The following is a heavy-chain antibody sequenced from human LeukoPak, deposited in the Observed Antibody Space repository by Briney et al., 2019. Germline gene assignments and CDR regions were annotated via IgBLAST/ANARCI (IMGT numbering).Heavy chain of an antibody. V-gene: IGHV4-39*01. CDR2: IYYSGST. J-gene: IGHJ4*02. Sequence: SETLSLTCTVSGGSISSSSYYWGWIRRPPGKGLEWIGSIYYSGSTYYNPSLKSRVTISVDTSKNQFSLKLSSVTAADTAVYYCARHRGSTITVTQYYFDYWGQETLVTVPS. D-gene: IGHD4-11*01. CDR1: GGSISSSSYY. CDR3: ARHRGSTITVTQYYFDY.